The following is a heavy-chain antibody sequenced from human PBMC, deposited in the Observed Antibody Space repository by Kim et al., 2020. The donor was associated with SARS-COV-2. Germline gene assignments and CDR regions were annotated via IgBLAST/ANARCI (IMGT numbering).Heavy chain of an antibody. V-gene: IGHV4-59*01. Sequence: SETLSLNCNVSGVSIRNSYWSWIRQPPGKGLEWLGSTFYSGSTNYSPSLKSRVTISIDLSKSHFSLRLNSVTAADTAVYFCAGRSAVPGFDYWGQGVPVT. J-gene: IGHJ4*02. CDR2: TFYSGST. CDR1: GVSIRNSY. CDR3: AGRSAVPGFDY.